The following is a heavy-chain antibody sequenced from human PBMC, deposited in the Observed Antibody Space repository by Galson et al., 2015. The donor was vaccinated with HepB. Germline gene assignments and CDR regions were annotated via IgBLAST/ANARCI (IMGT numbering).Heavy chain of an antibody. CDR1: GYSFTSYW. D-gene: IGHD1-26*01. Sequence: QSGAEVKKPGESLKISCKGSGYSFTSYWIGWVRQMPGKGLEWMGIIYPGDSDTRYSPSFQGQVTISADKSISTAYLQWSSLKASDTAMYYCARPRNAREVKKWEPYFLDAFDIWGQGTMVTVSS. CDR2: IYPGDSDT. J-gene: IGHJ3*02. V-gene: IGHV5-51*03. CDR3: ARPRNAREVKKWEPYFLDAFDI.